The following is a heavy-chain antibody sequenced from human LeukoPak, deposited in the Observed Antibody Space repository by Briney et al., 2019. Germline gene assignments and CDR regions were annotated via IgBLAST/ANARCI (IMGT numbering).Heavy chain of an antibody. Sequence: GASVKVSCKASGYTFTGYYMHWVRQAPGQGLEWMGWINPNSGGTNYAQKFQGWVTMTRDTSISTAYMELSRLRSDDTAVYYCARKPRRFGGTDAFDIWGQGTMVTVSS. CDR1: GYTFTGYY. CDR2: INPNSGGT. V-gene: IGHV1-2*04. CDR3: ARKPRRFGGTDAFDI. D-gene: IGHD3-10*01. J-gene: IGHJ3*02.